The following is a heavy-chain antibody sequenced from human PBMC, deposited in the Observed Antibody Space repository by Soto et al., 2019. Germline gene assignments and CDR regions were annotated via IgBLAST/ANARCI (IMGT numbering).Heavy chain of an antibody. D-gene: IGHD1-1*01. CDR3: ARHNNLAAPFDY. CDR2: IYYSGST. J-gene: IGHJ4*02. Sequence: QLQLQESGPGLVKPSETLSLTCTVSGGSINSSTYYWGWIRQPPGKGLEWIGSIYYSGSTYYSPSLKSRVTISVDTSKDQFSLKLSSVTAADTAVYYCARHNNLAAPFDYWGQGTLVTVSS. V-gene: IGHV4-39*01. CDR1: GGSINSSTYY.